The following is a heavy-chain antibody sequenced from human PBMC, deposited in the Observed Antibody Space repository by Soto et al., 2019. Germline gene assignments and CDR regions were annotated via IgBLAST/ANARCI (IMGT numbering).Heavy chain of an antibody. CDR1: GFTFSNAW. CDR2: IKSKTDCGTT. D-gene: IGHD2-8*01. Sequence: GVLMLSCAASGFTFSNAWMIWVLQAPGNGLEWVGRIKSKTDCGTTDYAAPVKGRFTISRDDSKNTLYLQMNSLKTEDTAVYYCTTDTPYCTNGVCDDAFDIWGQGTMVTVSS. V-gene: IGHV3-15*01. CDR3: TTDTPYCTNGVCDDAFDI. J-gene: IGHJ3*02.